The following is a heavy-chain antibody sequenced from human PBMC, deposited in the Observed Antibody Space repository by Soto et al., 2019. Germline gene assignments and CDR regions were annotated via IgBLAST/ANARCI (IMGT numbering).Heavy chain of an antibody. CDR1: GGSISSGGYY. CDR2: IYYSGST. CDR3: ASNPCSITSCYGGYYYYGMDV. Sequence: PSETLSLTCTVSGGSISSGGYYWSWIRQHPGKGLEWIGYIYYSGSTYYNPSLKSRVTISVDTSKNQFSLKLSSVTAADTAVYYCASNPCSITSCYGGYYYYGMDVWGQGTTVTVSS. V-gene: IGHV4-31*03. J-gene: IGHJ6*02. D-gene: IGHD2-2*01.